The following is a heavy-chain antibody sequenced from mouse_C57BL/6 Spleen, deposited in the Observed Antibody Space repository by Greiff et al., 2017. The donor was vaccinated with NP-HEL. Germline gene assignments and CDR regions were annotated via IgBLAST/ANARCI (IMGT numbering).Heavy chain of an antibody. CDR1: GFTFSSYA. V-gene: IGHV5-9-1*02. CDR2: ISSGGDYI. J-gene: IGHJ4*01. CDR3: TRGNYGSSPYYAMDY. Sequence: EVKLMESGEGLVKPGGSLKLSCAASGFTFSSYAMSWVRQTPEKRLEWVAYISSGGDYIYYADTVKGRFTISRDNARNTLYLQMSSLKSEDTAMYYCTRGNYGSSPYYAMDYWGQGTSVTVSS. D-gene: IGHD1-1*01.